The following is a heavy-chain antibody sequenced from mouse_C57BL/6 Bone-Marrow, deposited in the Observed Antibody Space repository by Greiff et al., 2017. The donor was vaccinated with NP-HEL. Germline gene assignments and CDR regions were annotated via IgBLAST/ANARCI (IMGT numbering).Heavy chain of an antibody. CDR3: ARQAYYDAMDH. J-gene: IGHJ4*01. CDR1: GFTFSSYG. V-gene: IGHV5-6*01. Sequence: EVQVVESGGDLVKPGGSLTLSCAASGFTFSSYGMSWVRQTPDKRLEWVATISSGGSYTYYPDSVKGRFTISRDNAKNTLYLQMSSLKSEDTAMYYCARQAYYDAMDHWGQGTSVTVSS. CDR2: ISSGGSYT.